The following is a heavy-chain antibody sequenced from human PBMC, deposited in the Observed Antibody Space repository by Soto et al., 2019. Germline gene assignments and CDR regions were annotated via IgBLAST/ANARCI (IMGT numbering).Heavy chain of an antibody. CDR3: ARLNSDYAVDY. CDR2: ISTWKDDK. V-gene: IGHV1-18*04. CDR1: GYTFTSYG. Sequence: QVQVVQSGAEVKEPGASVKVSCKASGYTFTSYGFSWVRQAPGQRPEWMGGISTWKDDKRDAQKFRHRVTMTIDTSTSTAYMELRSLRSDDTAVYFCARLNSDYAVDYWGQGTLVTVSP. J-gene: IGHJ4*02. D-gene: IGHD3-16*01.